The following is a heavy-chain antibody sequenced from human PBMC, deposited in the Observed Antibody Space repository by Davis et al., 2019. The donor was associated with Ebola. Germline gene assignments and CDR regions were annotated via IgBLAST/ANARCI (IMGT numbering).Heavy chain of an antibody. Sequence: GESLKISCAASGFTFSSYAMSWVRQAPGKGLEYVSAISSNGGSTYYADSVKGRFTISRDNSKNTLYLQMSSLRAEDTAVYYCVKVTGPAHFDYWGQGTLVTVSS. V-gene: IGHV3-64D*08. CDR1: GFTFSSYA. CDR3: VKVTGPAHFDY. CDR2: ISSNGGST. J-gene: IGHJ4*02. D-gene: IGHD3-9*01.